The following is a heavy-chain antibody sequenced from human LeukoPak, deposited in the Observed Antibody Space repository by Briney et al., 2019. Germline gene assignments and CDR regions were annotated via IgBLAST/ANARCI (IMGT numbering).Heavy chain of an antibody. CDR1: GGSFSGYY. V-gene: IGHV4-34*01. CDR2: INHSGST. D-gene: IGHD5-12*01. Sequence: SETLSLTCAVYGGSFSGYYWSRIRQSPGKGPEWIGEINHSGSTNYNPSLKSRVTISVDTSKNQFSLKLSSVTAADTAVYYCAMFGTLASYIVATEEGHYWGQGTLVTVSS. CDR3: AMFGTLASYIVATEEGHY. J-gene: IGHJ4*02.